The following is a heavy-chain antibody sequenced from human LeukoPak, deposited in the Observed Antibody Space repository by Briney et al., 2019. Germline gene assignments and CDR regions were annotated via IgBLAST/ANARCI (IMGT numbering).Heavy chain of an antibody. V-gene: IGHV4-59*01. CDR2: IYSSGST. J-gene: IGHJ5*02. D-gene: IGHD3-10*01. CDR1: GGSISSYY. Sequence: SETLSLTCTVSGGSISSYYWNWVRQPPGKGLEWIGNIYSSGSTDYNPSLKSRVTISLDTSKFQFSLRLNSVTAADTAVSYCARADPNASGYFYRFNWFDPGAREPWSPSPQ. CDR3: ARADPNASGYFYRFNWFDP.